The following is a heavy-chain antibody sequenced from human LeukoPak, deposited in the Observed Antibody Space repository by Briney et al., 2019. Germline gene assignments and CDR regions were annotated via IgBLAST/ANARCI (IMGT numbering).Heavy chain of an antibody. V-gene: IGHV1-2*06. J-gene: IGHJ5*02. CDR3: ARDPWGGDIVVVPAAIHDP. D-gene: IGHD2-2*01. CDR1: GYTFTDYY. CDR2: INPKSGGT. Sequence: GASVKVSCKASGYTFTDYYIHWVRQAPGQGLEWMGRINPKSGGTNYAQKFQGRVTMTRDTSISTAYMELSRLRSDDTAVFYCARDPWGGDIVVVPAAIHDPWGQGTLVTVSS.